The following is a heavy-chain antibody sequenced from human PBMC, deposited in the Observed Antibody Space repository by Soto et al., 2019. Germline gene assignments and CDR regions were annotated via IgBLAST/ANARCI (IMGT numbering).Heavy chain of an antibody. CDR3: ARFYAYYYYGMDV. Sequence: SLRLSCAASGFTFSSYAMHWVRQAPGKGLEWVAVISYDGSNKYYADSVKGRFTISRDNSKNTLYLQMNSPRAEDTAVYYCARFYAYYYYGMDVWGQGTTVTVSS. V-gene: IGHV3-30-3*01. D-gene: IGHD3-16*01. CDR1: GFTFSSYA. CDR2: ISYDGSNK. J-gene: IGHJ6*02.